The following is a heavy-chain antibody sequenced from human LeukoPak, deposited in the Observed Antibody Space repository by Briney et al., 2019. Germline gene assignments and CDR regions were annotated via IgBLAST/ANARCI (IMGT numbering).Heavy chain of an antibody. CDR3: ARDRYYYDSSAYYRFDY. CDR2: ISASVNP. D-gene: IGHD3-22*01. J-gene: IGHJ4*02. V-gene: IGHV4-61*02. CDR1: GGSISSGSYY. Sequence: PSETLSLTCTVSGGSISSGSYYWNWIRQPAGKGLEWIGRISASVNPNYNPSLKSRVTMSGDTSKNQFSLKLSSVTAADTAVYHCARDRYYYDSSAYYRFDYWGQGTLVTVSS.